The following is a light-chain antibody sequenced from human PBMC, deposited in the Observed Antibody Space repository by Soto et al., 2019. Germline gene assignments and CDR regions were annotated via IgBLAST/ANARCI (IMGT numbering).Light chain of an antibody. J-gene: IGKJ1*01. CDR2: GAS. CDR1: QTISSFY. CDR3: QQYGGSPT. Sequence: EIVLTQSPGTLSLSPGERATLSCRASQTISSFYLAWYQQKPGQAPRLLIHGASNRATGAPDRISGSGSGTDFTLIISRLEPEDFAVYYCQQYGGSPTFGQGTKVLIK. V-gene: IGKV3-20*01.